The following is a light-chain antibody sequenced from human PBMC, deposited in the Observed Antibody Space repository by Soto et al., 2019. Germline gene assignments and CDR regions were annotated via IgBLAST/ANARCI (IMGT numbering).Light chain of an antibody. V-gene: IGKV3-20*01. J-gene: IGKJ1*01. CDR1: RSVSDTL. Sequence: EIVLTRSPGTLSLSPGERATLSCRADRSVSDTLLTWFQQKPGQAPRLLIFGTSNRAPGIPDRFSGSGSGTDFTLTISRLEPDDFAVYYCQHYGDSSWTFGQGTKVDIK. CDR2: GTS. CDR3: QHYGDSSWT.